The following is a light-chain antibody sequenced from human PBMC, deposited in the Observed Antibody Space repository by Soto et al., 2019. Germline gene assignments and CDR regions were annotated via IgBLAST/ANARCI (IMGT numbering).Light chain of an antibody. CDR3: QSFDSSLSGWV. CDR1: SSNIGAGYD. Sequence: QAVVTQPPSVSGAPGQRVTISCTGSSSNIGAGYDVNWYQQLPGTAPKLLVSGDTNRPAGVPDRFSGSKSGTSASLAITGLRAEDEADYYCQSFDSSLSGWVFGGGTKVTVL. V-gene: IGLV1-40*01. J-gene: IGLJ3*02. CDR2: GDT.